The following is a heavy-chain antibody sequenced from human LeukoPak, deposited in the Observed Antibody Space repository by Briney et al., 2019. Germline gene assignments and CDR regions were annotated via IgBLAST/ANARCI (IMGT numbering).Heavy chain of an antibody. CDR3: ARDQGYCSGGSCYSIGNAFDI. CDR2: ISYDGSNK. Sequence: PGGSLRLSCAASGFTFSSYAMHWVRQAPGKGLEWVAVISYDGSNKYYADSVKGRFTISRDSSKNTLYLQMNSLRAEDTAVYYCARDQGYCSGGSCYSIGNAFDIWGQGTMVTVSS. D-gene: IGHD2-15*01. V-gene: IGHV3-30*04. J-gene: IGHJ3*02. CDR1: GFTFSSYA.